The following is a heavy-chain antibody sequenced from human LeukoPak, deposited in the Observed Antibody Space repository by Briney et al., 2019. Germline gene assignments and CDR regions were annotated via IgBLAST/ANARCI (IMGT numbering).Heavy chain of an antibody. J-gene: IGHJ4*02. CDR2: IKQDGRDI. CDR1: GFTFRNYW. Sequence: PGGSLRLSCVASGFTFRNYWMTWVRQAPGKRLEGVANIKQDGRDIHYVDSVKGRFTISRDNAKNSLYLQMNSLRAEDTAVYYCARLHVDIVATTSYYFDYWGQGTLVTVSS. D-gene: IGHD5-12*01. CDR3: ARLHVDIVATTSYYFDY. V-gene: IGHV3-7*01.